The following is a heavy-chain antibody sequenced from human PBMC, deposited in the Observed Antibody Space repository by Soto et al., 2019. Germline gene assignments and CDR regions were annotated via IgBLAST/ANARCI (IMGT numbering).Heavy chain of an antibody. CDR2: INPSGGST. V-gene: IGHV1-46*01. D-gene: IGHD2-15*01. J-gene: IGHJ6*02. CDR1: GYTFTSYY. Sequence: QVQLVQSGAEVKKPGASVKVSCKASGYTFTSYYMHWVRQAPGQGLEWMGIINPSGGSTNYAQKFQGRVTMTRDTSTSTVYMELSSLRSEDTAVYYCARDDCSGGSCFQGMDVWGQGTTVTVSS. CDR3: ARDDCSGGSCFQGMDV.